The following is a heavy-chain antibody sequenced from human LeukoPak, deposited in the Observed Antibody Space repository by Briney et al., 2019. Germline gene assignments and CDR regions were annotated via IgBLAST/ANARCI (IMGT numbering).Heavy chain of an antibody. V-gene: IGHV4-39*01. Sequence: SETLSLACTVSGGSISSSGYYWGWIRQSPGKGLEWIGSVDYSGNTYYNPSLESRVTTSVDMSKNQFSLKLSSVTAADTAVYYCATSAGTVFLPRFYFKDWGQGTLVTVSS. CDR1: GGSISSSGYY. CDR2: VDYSGNT. J-gene: IGHJ4*02. D-gene: IGHD1-1*01. CDR3: ATSAGTVFLPRFYFKD.